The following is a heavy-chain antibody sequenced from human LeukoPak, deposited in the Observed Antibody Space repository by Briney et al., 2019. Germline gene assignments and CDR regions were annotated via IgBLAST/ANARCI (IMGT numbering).Heavy chain of an antibody. CDR2: ISSSSSYI. CDR3: ARSVDSSGRLAYFDY. Sequence: GGSLRLSCAASGFTFSSYSMKWVRQAPGKGLECLSSISSSSSYIYNADSVKGRFTISRDNAKNSLYLQMNRLRAEDTAVYYCARSVDSSGRLAYFDYWGQGTLVTVSS. J-gene: IGHJ4*02. D-gene: IGHD3-22*01. CDR1: GFTFSSYS. V-gene: IGHV3-21*01.